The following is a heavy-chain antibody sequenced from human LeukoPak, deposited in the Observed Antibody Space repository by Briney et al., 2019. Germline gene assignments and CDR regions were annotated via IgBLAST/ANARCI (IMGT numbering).Heavy chain of an antibody. CDR3: ARERNLGIAVAGTIFNY. CDR1: GFTFSSYW. D-gene: IGHD6-19*01. CDR2: IYSGGGT. J-gene: IGHJ4*02. V-gene: IGHV3-66*01. Sequence: GGSLRLSCAASGFTFSSYWMSWVRQAPGKGLEWVSVIYSGGGTYYADSVKGRFTISRDNSKNTLYLQMKSLRAEDTAVYYCARERNLGIAVAGTIFNYWGQGTLVTVSS.